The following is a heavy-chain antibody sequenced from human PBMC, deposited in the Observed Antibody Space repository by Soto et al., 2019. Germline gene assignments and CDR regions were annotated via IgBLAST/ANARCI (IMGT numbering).Heavy chain of an antibody. J-gene: IGHJ4*02. CDR3: ARVRGYSGYDPYYFDY. CDR2: INAGNGNT. D-gene: IGHD5-12*01. Sequence: VASVKVSCKASGYTFTSYAMHWVRQAPGQRLEWMGWINAGNGNTKYSQKFQGRVTITRDTSASTAYMELSSLRSEDTAVYYCARVRGYSGYDPYYFDYWGQGTLVTVSS. CDR1: GYTFTSYA. V-gene: IGHV1-3*01.